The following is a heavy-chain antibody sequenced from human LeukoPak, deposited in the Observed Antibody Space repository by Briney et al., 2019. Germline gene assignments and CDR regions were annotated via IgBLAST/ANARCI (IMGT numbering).Heavy chain of an antibody. CDR3: ARGLRSSNWYGLL. CDR1: GVSISSYY. CDR2: IYYTGST. V-gene: IGHV4-59*12. D-gene: IGHD6-13*01. J-gene: IGHJ4*02. Sequence: PSETLSLTCTVSGVSISSYYWSWIRQPPGKGLEWIGYIYYTGSTNHNPSLKSRVTMSVDTSKNQFSLKLSSVTAADTAVYFCARGLRSSNWYGLLWGQGTLVTVSS.